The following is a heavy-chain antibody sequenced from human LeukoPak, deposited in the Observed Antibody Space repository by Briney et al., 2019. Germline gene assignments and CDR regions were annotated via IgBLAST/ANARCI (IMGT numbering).Heavy chain of an antibody. CDR3: AKASSGWYVGGY. CDR1: GFTFSSYG. Sequence: GGSLRLSCAASGFTFSSYGMHWVRQDPGKGLEWVAVIWYDGSNKYYADSVKGRFTISRDNSKNTLYLQMNSLRAEDTAVYYCAKASSGWYVGGYWGQGTLVTVSS. D-gene: IGHD6-19*01. CDR2: IWYDGSNK. J-gene: IGHJ4*02. V-gene: IGHV3-33*06.